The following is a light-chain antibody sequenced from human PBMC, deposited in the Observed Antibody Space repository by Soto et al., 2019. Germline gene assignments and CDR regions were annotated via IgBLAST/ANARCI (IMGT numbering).Light chain of an antibody. J-gene: IGKJ1*01. CDR1: QSVSSN. CDR2: DAS. V-gene: IGKV3-15*01. CDR3: QQFHYWWT. Sequence: EKVMTQSPATLSVSPGDRATLSCRASQSVSSNLAWYQQKPGQVPRLLIYDASTRATGIPARFSGSGSGTEFTLTISSLQSEDFAFYYCQQFHYWWTFGQGTKV.